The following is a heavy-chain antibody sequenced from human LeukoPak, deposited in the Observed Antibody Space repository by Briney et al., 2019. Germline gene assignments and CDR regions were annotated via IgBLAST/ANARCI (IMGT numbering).Heavy chain of an antibody. CDR1: GGSISNYY. J-gene: IGHJ4*02. CDR2: IYYTGAT. D-gene: IGHD5-18*01. Sequence: SETPSLTCTVSGGSISNYYWSWIRLPPGKGLEWIGYIYYTGATYYNPSLKSRVTISLDTSKNQFSLKLSSVTAADAAVYYCARAGYSYGTGYYFDYWGQGALVTVSS. CDR3: ARAGYSYGTGYYFDY. V-gene: IGHV4-59*01.